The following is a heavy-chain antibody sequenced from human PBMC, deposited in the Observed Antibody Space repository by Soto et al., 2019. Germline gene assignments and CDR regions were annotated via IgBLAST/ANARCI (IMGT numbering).Heavy chain of an antibody. Sequence: PGESLKISCKGSGYSFTSYWIGWVRQMPGKGLEWMGIIYPGDSDTRYSPSFQGQVTISADKSISTAYLQWSSLKASDTAMYYCARRSENIVVVVAEGAFDIWGQGTMVT. V-gene: IGHV5-51*01. J-gene: IGHJ3*02. CDR3: ARRSENIVVVVAEGAFDI. CDR2: IYPGDSDT. CDR1: GYSFTSYW. D-gene: IGHD2-15*01.